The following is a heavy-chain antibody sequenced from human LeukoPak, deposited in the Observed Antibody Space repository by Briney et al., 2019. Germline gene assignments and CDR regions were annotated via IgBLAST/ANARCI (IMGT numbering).Heavy chain of an antibody. J-gene: IGHJ3*02. CDR3: ASSYYYDSSGYLADDAFDI. CDR2: INHSGST. V-gene: IGHV4-34*01. CDR1: GGSFSGYY. Sequence: SETLSLTCAVYGGSFSGYYWSWIRQPPGKGLEWIGEINHSGSTNYNPSLKSRVTISVDTSKNQFSLKLSSVTAADTAVYYCASSYYYDSSGYLADDAFDIWGQGTMVTVSS. D-gene: IGHD3-22*01.